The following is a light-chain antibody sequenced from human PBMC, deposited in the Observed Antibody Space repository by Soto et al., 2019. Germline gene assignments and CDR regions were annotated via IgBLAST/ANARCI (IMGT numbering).Light chain of an antibody. CDR3: NSYTNSSTPLYV. CDR1: SSDVGGYNY. CDR2: DVS. J-gene: IGLJ1*01. Sequence: QSALTQPASVSGSPGQSITISCTGTSSDVGGYNYVSWYQQHPGKAPKLMIYDVSNRPSGVSNRFSGSKSGNTASLTISGLQAEDEADYYCNSYTNSSTPLYVFGTGTRSPS. V-gene: IGLV2-14*01.